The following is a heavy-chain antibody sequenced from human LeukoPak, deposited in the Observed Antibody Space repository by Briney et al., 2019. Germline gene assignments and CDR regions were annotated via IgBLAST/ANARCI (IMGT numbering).Heavy chain of an antibody. Sequence: PSETLSLTCAVYGGSFSGYYWSWIRQPPGKGLEWIGEINHSGSTNYNPSLKSRVTISVDTSKNQFSLKLSSVTAADTAVYYCARAGVVPAAIRYYYYMDVWGKGTTVTVSS. D-gene: IGHD2-2*02. CDR1: GGSFSGYY. CDR3: ARAGVVPAAIRYYYYMDV. CDR2: INHSGST. V-gene: IGHV4-34*01. J-gene: IGHJ6*03.